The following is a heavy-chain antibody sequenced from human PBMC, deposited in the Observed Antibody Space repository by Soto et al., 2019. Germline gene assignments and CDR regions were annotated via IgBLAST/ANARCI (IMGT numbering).Heavy chain of an antibody. CDR3: TRDRDPFEY. Sequence: LRLSCTASGFKFGDFGLSWVRQAPGKGLEWVSFIRSKVYGGTTDYAASVKGRFIISRDDSKSVVYLQMSNLTTEDTAVYYCTRDRDPFEYWGQGVLVTVSS. CDR1: GFKFGDFG. V-gene: IGHV3-49*04. CDR2: IRSKVYGGTT. J-gene: IGHJ4*02.